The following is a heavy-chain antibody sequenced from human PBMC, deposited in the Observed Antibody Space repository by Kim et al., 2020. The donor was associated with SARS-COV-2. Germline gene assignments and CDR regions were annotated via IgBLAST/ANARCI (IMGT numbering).Heavy chain of an antibody. J-gene: IGHJ6*02. Sequence: GGSLRLSCAASGLTFSSYAMHWVRQAPGKGLEWVSFISFDGMNTYYAESVKGRFTISRDNSKNTLYLQINSLRLEDTAIYYGAGTNDRFFGVDVWGQGPAVTVS. CDR3: AGTNDRFFGVDV. CDR1: GLTFSSYA. V-gene: IGHV3-30*04. CDR2: ISFDGMNT.